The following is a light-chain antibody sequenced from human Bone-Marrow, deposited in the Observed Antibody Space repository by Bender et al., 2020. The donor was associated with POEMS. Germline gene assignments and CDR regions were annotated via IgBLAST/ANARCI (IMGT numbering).Light chain of an antibody. CDR2: KDS. V-gene: IGLV3-1*01. J-gene: IGLJ1*01. CDR3: QAWDSSTALYV. Sequence: SSDLTQPHSVSVSPGQTARITCSGDAVASQNVNWYQQKAGQAPLLVIFKDSERPSGIPERFSGSNSGNTATLTISGTQAMDEADYYCQAWDSSTALYVFGTGTKVTVL. CDR1: AVASQN.